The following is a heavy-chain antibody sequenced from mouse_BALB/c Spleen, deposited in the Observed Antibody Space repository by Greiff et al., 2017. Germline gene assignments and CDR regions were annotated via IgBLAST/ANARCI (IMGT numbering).Heavy chain of an antibody. Sequence: QVQLKESGPGLVAPSQSLSITCTVSGFSLTSDGVHWVRQPPGKGLEWLGVIWAGGSTNYNSALMSRLSISKDNSKSQVFLKMNSLQTDDTAMYYCARRGSSPFAYWGQGTLVTVSA. CDR1: GFSLTSDG. D-gene: IGHD1-1*01. CDR3: ARRGSSPFAY. V-gene: IGHV2-9*02. CDR2: IWAGGST. J-gene: IGHJ3*01.